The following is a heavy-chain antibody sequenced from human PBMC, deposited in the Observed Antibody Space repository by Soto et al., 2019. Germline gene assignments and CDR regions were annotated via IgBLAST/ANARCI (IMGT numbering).Heavy chain of an antibody. Sequence: SETLSPTCTVSVGSISSRSSYWGWILKPPRKALEWIGSIYYSGSTYYNPSLKSRVTISVDTSKNQFSLKLSSVTAADTAVYYCARQAPIAAAGPPSYYYYYGMDVWGQVTTVT. J-gene: IGHJ6*02. V-gene: IGHV4-39*01. D-gene: IGHD6-13*01. CDR2: IYYSGST. CDR3: ARQAPIAAAGPPSYYYYYGMDV. CDR1: VGSISSRSSY.